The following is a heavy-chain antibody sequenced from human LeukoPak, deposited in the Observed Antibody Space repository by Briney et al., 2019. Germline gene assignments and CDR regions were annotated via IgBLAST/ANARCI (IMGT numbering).Heavy chain of an antibody. CDR3: AKGVSTRPLYYFDY. CDR2: ISASGASA. Sequence: GGSLRLSCAASGFTFSSYAMNWVRQAPGKGLEWVSVISASGASAYNADSVKGRFTISRDNSKNTLYLQMNSLRVEDTALYFCAKGVSTRPLYYFDYWGQGTLVTVSS. D-gene: IGHD6-6*01. V-gene: IGHV3-23*01. J-gene: IGHJ4*02. CDR1: GFTFSSYA.